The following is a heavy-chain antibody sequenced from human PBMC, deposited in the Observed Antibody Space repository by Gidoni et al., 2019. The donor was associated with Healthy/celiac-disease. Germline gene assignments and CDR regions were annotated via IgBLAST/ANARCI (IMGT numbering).Heavy chain of an antibody. V-gene: IGHV3-72*01. D-gene: IGHD6-19*01. CDR1: GFTFRDHY. Sequence: EVQLVESGGGLVQPGGSLRLSCAASGFTFRDHYMDWVSQAPGKGLEWVGRTRNKANSYTTEYAASVKGRFTISRDDSKNSLYLQMNSLKTEDTAVYYCARDGGYSSGWYGLSYWGQGTLVTVSS. CDR3: ARDGGYSSGWYGLSY. J-gene: IGHJ4*02. CDR2: TRNKANSYTT.